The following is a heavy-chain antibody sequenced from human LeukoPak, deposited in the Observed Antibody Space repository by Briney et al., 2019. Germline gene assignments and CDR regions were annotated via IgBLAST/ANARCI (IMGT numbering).Heavy chain of an antibody. CDR2: IYYSGST. J-gene: IGHJ6*02. V-gene: IGHV4-30-4*08. D-gene: IGHD2-2*01. Sequence: PSQTLSLTCTVSGGSISSGGYYWSWIRQPPGKGLEWIGYIYYSGSTYYNPSLKSRVTISVDTSKNQFSLKLSSVTAADTAVYYCARDLGVVVPAAMQDYYYGMDVWGQGTTVTVSS. CDR3: ARDLGVVVPAAMQDYYYGMDV. CDR1: GGSISSGGYY.